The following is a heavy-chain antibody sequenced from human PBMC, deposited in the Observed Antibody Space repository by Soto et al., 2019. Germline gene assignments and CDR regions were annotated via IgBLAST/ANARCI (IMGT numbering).Heavy chain of an antibody. Sequence: PGGSLRLSCAASGFTVTNSAMNWVRQVPGKGLEWVSSISGSGAIPHYADSVKGRFTVSRDNSKNTLYLQMDSLRDEDTAVYYCTRGGTPYFDYWGQGTLVTVSS. V-gene: IGHV3-23*01. CDR3: TRGGTPYFDY. D-gene: IGHD1-1*01. CDR1: GFTVTNSA. J-gene: IGHJ4*02. CDR2: ISGSGAIP.